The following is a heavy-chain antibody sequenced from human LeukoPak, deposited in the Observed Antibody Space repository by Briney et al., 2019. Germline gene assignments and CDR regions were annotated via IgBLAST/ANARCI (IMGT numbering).Heavy chain of an antibody. Sequence: SETLSLTCTLSGVALRGGGYYSRWVSQHPGEGRERSVYIYYIGGAYYTPSLSSRDTISLETCQRPCSLKLSSVTAADTAVNYCARDLTNYDFWSGYSTADAFDIWGQGTMVTVSS. CDR2: IYYIGGA. CDR1: GVALRGGGYY. V-gene: IGHV4-31*03. D-gene: IGHD3-3*01. CDR3: ARDLTNYDFWSGYSTADAFDI. J-gene: IGHJ3*02.